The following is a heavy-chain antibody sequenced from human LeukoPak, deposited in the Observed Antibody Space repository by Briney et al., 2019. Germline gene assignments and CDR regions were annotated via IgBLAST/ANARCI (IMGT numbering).Heavy chain of an antibody. Sequence: PSETLSLTCAVYGGSFSGYYWSWIRQPPGKGLEWIGEINHSGSTNYNPSLKSRVTISVDTSKNQFSLKLSSVTAADTAVYYCARQDKLMGYYYYMDVWGKGTTVTVSS. CDR1: GGSFSGYY. V-gene: IGHV4-34*01. CDR3: ARQDKLMGYYYYMDV. J-gene: IGHJ6*03. D-gene: IGHD2-15*01. CDR2: INHSGST.